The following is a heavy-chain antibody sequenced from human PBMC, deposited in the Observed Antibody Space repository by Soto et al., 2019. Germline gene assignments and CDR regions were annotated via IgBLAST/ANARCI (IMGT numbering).Heavy chain of an antibody. D-gene: IGHD3-10*01. CDR3: ARAFVTMFRGVPHYYGMDV. Sequence: TLSLTCTVSGDSVSSYYCSWIRQPPLKGLEWIGYIYYSGSTKYNPSLKSRVTTSVDTSKNQFSLKLTSVTAADTAVYYCARAFVTMFRGVPHYYGMDVWGQGTTVTVSS. CDR1: GDSVSSYY. CDR2: IYYSGST. V-gene: IGHV4-59*02. J-gene: IGHJ6*02.